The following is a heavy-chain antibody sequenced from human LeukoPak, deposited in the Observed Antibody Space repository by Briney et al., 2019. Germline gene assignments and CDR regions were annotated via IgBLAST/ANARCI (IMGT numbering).Heavy chain of an antibody. D-gene: IGHD6-13*01. CDR1: GGSISSYY. Sequence: KPSETLSLTCTVSGGSISSYYWSWIQQPPGKGLEWIGYIYYSGSTNYNPSLKSRVTISVDTSRNQFSLKLSSVTAADTAVYYCARERIAAAGTSTGFDYWGQGTLVTVSS. CDR2: IYYSGST. CDR3: ARERIAAAGTSTGFDY. J-gene: IGHJ4*02. V-gene: IGHV4-59*01.